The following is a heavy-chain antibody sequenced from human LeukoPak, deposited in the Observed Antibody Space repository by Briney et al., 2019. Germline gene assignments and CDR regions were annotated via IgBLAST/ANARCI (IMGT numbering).Heavy chain of an antibody. V-gene: IGHV3-23*01. CDR1: GFTFSSYA. Sequence: GGSLRLSCAASGFTFSSYAMSWVRQAPGKGLEWVSAISGSGGSTYYADSVKGRFTISRDNSKNTLYLQMNSLRAEDTTVYYCARDRVGATDYFDYWGQGTLVTVSS. J-gene: IGHJ4*02. CDR3: ARDRVGATDYFDY. D-gene: IGHD1-26*01. CDR2: ISGSGGST.